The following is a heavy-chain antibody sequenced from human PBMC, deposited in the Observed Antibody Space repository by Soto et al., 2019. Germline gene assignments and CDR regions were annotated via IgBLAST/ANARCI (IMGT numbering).Heavy chain of an antibody. D-gene: IGHD4-17*01. J-gene: IGHJ4*02. CDR2: ISEGGGTI. V-gene: IGHV3-48*03. CDR1: GSTFSSYE. CDR3: ARNKGDYEVY. Sequence: GGSLRLSCVAAGSTFSSYEMNWVRQAPGKGLEWVSYISEGGGTIHYAGSVKGRFTISRNNAKNSLYLQMNSLRAEDTATYYCARNKGDYEVYWGQGTLVTVSS.